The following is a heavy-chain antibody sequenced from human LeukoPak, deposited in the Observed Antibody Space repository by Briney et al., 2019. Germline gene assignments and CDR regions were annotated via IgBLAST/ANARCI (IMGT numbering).Heavy chain of an antibody. D-gene: IGHD2-15*01. CDR3: AREDIVVSTLDY. CDR2: IYYSGST. Sequence: SQTLSLTCTVSGGSISNGGYYWSWIRQHPGKGLEWIGYIYYSGSTYYNPSLKSRVTISVDTSKNQFSLKLSSVTAADTAVYYCAREDIVVSTLDYWGQGTLVTVSS. J-gene: IGHJ4*02. V-gene: IGHV4-31*03. CDR1: GGSISNGGYY.